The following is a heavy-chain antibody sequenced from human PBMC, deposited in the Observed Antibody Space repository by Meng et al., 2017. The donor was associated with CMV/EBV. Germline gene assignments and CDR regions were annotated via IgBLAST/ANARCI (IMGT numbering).Heavy chain of an antibody. J-gene: IGHJ4*02. V-gene: IGHV4-30-4*08. CDR2: IYYSGST. D-gene: IGHD2/OR15-2a*01. CDR1: CGCSSSGDYY. CDR3: ARTGEYPTFDY. Sequence: VQLQGSCPGLVKPSTTLALTCTVCCGCSSSGDYYWSWIRQPPGKGLEWIGYIYYSGSTYYNPYLKSRVTISVDTSKNQFSLKLSSVTAADTAVYYCARTGEYPTFDYWGQGTLVTVSS.